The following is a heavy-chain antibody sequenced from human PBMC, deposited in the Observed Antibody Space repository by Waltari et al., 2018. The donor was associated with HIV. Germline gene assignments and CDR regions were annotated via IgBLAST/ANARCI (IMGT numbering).Heavy chain of an antibody. D-gene: IGHD3-10*01. CDR2: KKQEGSGK. V-gene: IGHV3-7*01. Sequence: EVQLVESGGGLVQPGGSLRLSCAASGFTFSSFWMSWVRQAPGKGLEWGANKKQEGSGKSYVDSVKGRFTIARDNAKNSLYLQMNSLRAEDTAVYYCARDISGDWFDPRGQGTLVTVSS. J-gene: IGHJ5*02. CDR1: GFTFSSFW. CDR3: ARDISGDWFDP.